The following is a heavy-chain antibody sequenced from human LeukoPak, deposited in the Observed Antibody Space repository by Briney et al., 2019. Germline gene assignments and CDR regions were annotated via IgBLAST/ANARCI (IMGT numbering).Heavy chain of an antibody. CDR2: ISGSGGST. CDR3: APLECSSSLY. CDR1: GSTFSSYA. J-gene: IGHJ4*02. D-gene: IGHD6-6*01. V-gene: IGHV3-23*01. Sequence: PGGSLRLSCAASGSTFSSYAMSWVRQAPGKGLEWVSGISGSGGSTYYADSVKGRFTISRDNSKNTVYLQMNSLRAEDTAVYYCAPLECSSSLYWGQGTLVTVSS.